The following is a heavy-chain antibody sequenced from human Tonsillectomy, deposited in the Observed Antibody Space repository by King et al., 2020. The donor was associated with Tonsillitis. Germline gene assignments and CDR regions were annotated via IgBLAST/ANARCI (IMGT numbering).Heavy chain of an antibody. J-gene: IGHJ4*02. CDR3: ERREGSWYGEAFDY. CDR1: GFTFSSYW. Sequence: VQLVQSGGGLVQPGGSLRLSCAASGFTFSSYWMHWVRQAPGKGLVWVSRINSDGSSTSYADSVKGRFTISRDNAKNTLYLQMNSLRAEDTAVYYCERREGSWYGEAFDYWGQGTLVTVSS. D-gene: IGHD6-13*01. CDR2: INSDGSST. V-gene: IGHV3-74*02.